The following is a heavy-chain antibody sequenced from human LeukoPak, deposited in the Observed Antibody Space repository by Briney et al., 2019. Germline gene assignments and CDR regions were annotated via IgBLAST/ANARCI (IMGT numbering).Heavy chain of an antibody. CDR1: GYTFTGYY. D-gene: IGHD6-19*01. Sequence: ASVKVSCKASGYTFTGYYMHWVRQAPGQGLEWMGWINPNSGGTNYAQKFQGRVPMTRDTSISTAYMELSRLRSDDTAVYYCARVFRQWLVRNAFDIWGQGTMVTVSS. V-gene: IGHV1-2*02. CDR2: INPNSGGT. CDR3: ARVFRQWLVRNAFDI. J-gene: IGHJ3*02.